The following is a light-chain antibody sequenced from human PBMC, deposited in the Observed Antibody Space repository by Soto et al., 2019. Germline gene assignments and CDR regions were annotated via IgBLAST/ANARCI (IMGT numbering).Light chain of an antibody. CDR3: QQYGSSLLT. J-gene: IGKJ1*01. CDR2: GAS. CDR1: QSVSSRS. Sequence: EIVLTQSPGTLSLSPGERATLSCRASQSVSSRSLAWYQQKPGQAPRLLIYGASSRATGIPDRFSGSGSGTDFTLTISSLEPEDFAVYYCQQYGSSLLTFGQGTKVEIK. V-gene: IGKV3-20*01.